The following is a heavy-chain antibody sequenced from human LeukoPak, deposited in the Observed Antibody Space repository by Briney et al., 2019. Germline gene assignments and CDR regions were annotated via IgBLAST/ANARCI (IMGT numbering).Heavy chain of an antibody. CDR2: FDPEDGET. J-gene: IGHJ4*02. D-gene: IGHD6-19*01. Sequence: ASVKVSCKASGYTLTELSMHWVRQAPGKGLEWMGGFDPEDGETIYAQKFQGRVTMTEDTSTDTAYMELSSLRSEDTAVYYSATTGGEQWLACDYWGQGTLVTVSS. CDR3: ATTGGEQWLACDY. V-gene: IGHV1-24*01. CDR1: GYTLTELS.